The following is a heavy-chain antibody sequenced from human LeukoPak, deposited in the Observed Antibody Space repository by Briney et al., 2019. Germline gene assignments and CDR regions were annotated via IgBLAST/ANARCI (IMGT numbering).Heavy chain of an antibody. Sequence: GASVKVSCKASGGTFSSYAISWVRQAPGQGLEWMGGIIPIFGTANYAQKFQGRVTITADKSTSTAYMELSSLRSEDTAVYYCARDGPYYYDSSDDAFDIWGQGTMVTVSS. V-gene: IGHV1-69*06. J-gene: IGHJ3*02. CDR3: ARDGPYYYDSSDDAFDI. CDR2: IIPIFGTA. D-gene: IGHD3-22*01. CDR1: GGTFSSYA.